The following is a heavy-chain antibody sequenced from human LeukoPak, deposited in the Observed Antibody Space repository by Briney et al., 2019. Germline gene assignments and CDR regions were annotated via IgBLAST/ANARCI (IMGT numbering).Heavy chain of an antibody. CDR2: INSDGSNT. D-gene: IGHD6-25*01. Sequence: GGSLRLSCAASGFTFSSHWVHWVRQAPGKGLVWVSRINSDGSNTNYADSVKGRFAISRDNAKNTLSLQMNSLRAEDTAIYYCARGFSGIAFDFWGQGTMVTVSS. V-gene: IGHV3-74*01. CDR1: GFTFSSHW. CDR3: ARGFSGIAFDF. J-gene: IGHJ3*01.